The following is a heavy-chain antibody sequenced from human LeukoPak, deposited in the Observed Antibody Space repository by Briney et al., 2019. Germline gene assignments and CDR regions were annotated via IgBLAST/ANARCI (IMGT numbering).Heavy chain of an antibody. CDR3: ARDVTVRGSPYRRYFDF. CDR2: LYDAGNT. V-gene: IGHV4-39*07. Sequence: SETLSLTCTVSGGSITSSNYYWAWIRQPPGKGLEWIGSLYDAGNTYYNPSLKSRVAISVDTAKKRVSLRLTSLTAADTAVYYCARDVTVRGSPYRRYFDFWGQGSLVAVSS. CDR1: GGSITSSNYY. D-gene: IGHD3-10*01. J-gene: IGHJ4*02.